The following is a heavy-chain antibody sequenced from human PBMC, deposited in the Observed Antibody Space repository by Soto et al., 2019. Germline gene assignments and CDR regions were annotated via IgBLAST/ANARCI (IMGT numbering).Heavy chain of an antibody. Sequence: QVQLQESGPGLVKPSETLSLTCTVSGGSISSYYWSWIRQPPGKGLEWIGYIYYSGSTNYNPSLKSRVTISIDTSKNQFSLKLSSVTAADTAVYYCARGGGSYHHFDSWGQGTLVTVSS. D-gene: IGHD1-26*01. J-gene: IGHJ4*02. CDR1: GGSISSYY. CDR2: IYYSGST. V-gene: IGHV4-59*01. CDR3: ARGGGSYHHFDS.